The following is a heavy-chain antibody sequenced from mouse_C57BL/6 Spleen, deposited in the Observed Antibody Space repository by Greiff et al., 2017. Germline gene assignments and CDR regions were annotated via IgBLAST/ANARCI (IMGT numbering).Heavy chain of an antibody. J-gene: IGHJ2*01. CDR2: INPSTGGT. Sequence: VHVKQSGPELVKPGASVKISCKASGYSFTGYYMNWVKQSPEKSLEWIGEINPSTGGTTYNQKFKAKATLTVDKSSSTAYMQLKSLTSEDSAVYYCARSGTAQYYFDYWGQGTTLTVSS. CDR3: ARSGTAQYYFDY. CDR1: GYSFTGYY. V-gene: IGHV1-42*01. D-gene: IGHD3-2*02.